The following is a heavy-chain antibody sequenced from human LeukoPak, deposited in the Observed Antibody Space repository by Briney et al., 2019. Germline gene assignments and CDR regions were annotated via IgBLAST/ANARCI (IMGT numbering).Heavy chain of an antibody. CDR3: ARDRGSSGRLGRFDN. CDR2: IKQDGSEK. V-gene: IGHV3-7*01. Sequence: GGSLRLSCAASGFTLSTYWMIWVRQAPGKGLEWVANIKQDGSEKYYVDSVKGRFTISRDNAKKLLYLQMNSLRVEDTAVYYCARDRGSSGRLGRFDNWGQGTLVTVSP. J-gene: IGHJ4*02. CDR1: GFTLSTYW. D-gene: IGHD6-25*01.